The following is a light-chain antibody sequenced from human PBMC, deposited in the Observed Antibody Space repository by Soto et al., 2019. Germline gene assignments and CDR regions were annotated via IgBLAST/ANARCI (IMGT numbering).Light chain of an antibody. CDR3: CSYASSSSYV. V-gene: IGLV2-23*01. J-gene: IGLJ1*01. CDR1: TSDVGGYNL. Sequence: QSGLTQTASVSGSPGQSITISCSGTTSDVGGYNLVSWYQQHTAKAPKLLIYEGTQRPSGVSSRFSGSKSGNTASLTISGLQAEDEADYYCCSYASSSSYVFGTGTKVTVL. CDR2: EGT.